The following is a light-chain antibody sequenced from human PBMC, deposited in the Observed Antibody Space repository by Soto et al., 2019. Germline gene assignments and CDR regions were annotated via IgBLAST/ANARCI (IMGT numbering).Light chain of an antibody. CDR1: QSVSSSH. J-gene: IGKJ1*01. Sequence: EIVLTQSPGTLSLSPGGRATLSCRASQSVSSSHLAWYQQKPGQAPRLLIYGASSRATGIPDRFSGSGSGTDFTLTISRLEPEDFAVYYCQQYNNWPTFGQGTKVDIK. CDR2: GAS. CDR3: QQYNNWPT. V-gene: IGKV3-20*01.